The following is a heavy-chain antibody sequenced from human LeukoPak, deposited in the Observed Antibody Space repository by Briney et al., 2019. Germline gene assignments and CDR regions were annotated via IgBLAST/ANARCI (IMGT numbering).Heavy chain of an antibody. CDR2: IKQDGSEK. V-gene: IGHV3-7*01. CDR1: GFSVSGYW. CDR3: AREWQGGIAAAGTRIEGDY. Sequence: SGGSLRLSCAVSGFSVSGYWMTWVRQAPGKGLEWVANIKQDGSEKNYVGSVKGRFTISRDNAENSLFLQMNSLRVEDTAVYYCAREWQGGIAAAGTRIEGDYWGQGTLVAVSS. D-gene: IGHD6-13*01. J-gene: IGHJ4*02.